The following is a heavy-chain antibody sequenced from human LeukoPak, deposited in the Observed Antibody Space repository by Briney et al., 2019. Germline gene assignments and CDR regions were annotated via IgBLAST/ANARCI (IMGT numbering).Heavy chain of an antibody. CDR1: GFTFSSYT. Sequence: GGSLRLSCAASGFTFSSYTMNWVRQTPEKGLEWVSSISSSGSYIYYADSVKGRFTISRDNAKNSLYLQMNSLRAEDTAVYYCARGDIVLMVYPLDPWGQGTLVTVSS. CDR2: ISSSGSYI. CDR3: ARGDIVLMVYPLDP. V-gene: IGHV3-21*01. D-gene: IGHD2-8*01. J-gene: IGHJ5*02.